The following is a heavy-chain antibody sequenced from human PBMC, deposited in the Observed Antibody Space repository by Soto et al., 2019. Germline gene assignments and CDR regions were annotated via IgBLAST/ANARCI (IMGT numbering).Heavy chain of an antibody. CDR1: GGSISSYY. Sequence: LSLTCTVSGGSISSYYWSWIRQPPGKGLEWIGYIYYSGSTNYNPSLKSRVTMSVDTSKNQFSLKLSSVTAADTAVYYCAREHSSSYYFDYWGQGTLVTVSS. D-gene: IGHD6-6*01. V-gene: IGHV4-59*01. CDR2: IYYSGST. CDR3: AREHSSSYYFDY. J-gene: IGHJ4*02.